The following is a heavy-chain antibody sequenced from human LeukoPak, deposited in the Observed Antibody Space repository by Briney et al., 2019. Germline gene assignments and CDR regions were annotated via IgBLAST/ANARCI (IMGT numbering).Heavy chain of an antibody. CDR3: ARLRITYYSDSETYSKWGYFDY. Sequence: SETLSLTCAVYGGSFSGNYWTWIRQPPGKGLEWIGQINQSGSTKSNPSLKSRVTISVHTSKNQFSLRLTSVTAADTAVYYCARLRITYYSDSETYSKWGYFDYWGQGSLVTVSS. CDR1: GGSFSGNY. J-gene: IGHJ4*02. CDR2: INQSGST. V-gene: IGHV4-34*01. D-gene: IGHD3-10*01.